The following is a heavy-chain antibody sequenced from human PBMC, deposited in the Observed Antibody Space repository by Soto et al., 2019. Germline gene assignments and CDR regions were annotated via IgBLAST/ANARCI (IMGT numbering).Heavy chain of an antibody. CDR2: ISWDGSNR. D-gene: IGHD3-3*01. J-gene: IGHJ4*02. Sequence: GGSLRLSCAASGFTFDEYAMHWVRQPPGKGLEWVSLISWDGSNRYYADSVQGRFTISRDNSKYSLYLEMNSLRPEDTALYYCAKDISRGPTKNYDFWSSPDYWGQGTLVTVSS. V-gene: IGHV3-43D*04. CDR1: GFTFDEYA. CDR3: AKDISRGPTKNYDFWSSPDY.